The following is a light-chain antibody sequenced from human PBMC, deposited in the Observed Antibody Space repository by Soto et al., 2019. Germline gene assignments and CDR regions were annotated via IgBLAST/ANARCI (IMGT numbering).Light chain of an antibody. Sequence: DIQMTQSPSTLSASIGDTVTVACRASQGISNWLAWYQQKPGKAPKLLIFHASSLESGVPSRFSGSGSGTEFTLTISSLQSDDFATYYCQQYDNYPLTFGGGTKVDIK. J-gene: IGKJ4*01. V-gene: IGKV1-5*01. CDR2: HAS. CDR3: QQYDNYPLT. CDR1: QGISNW.